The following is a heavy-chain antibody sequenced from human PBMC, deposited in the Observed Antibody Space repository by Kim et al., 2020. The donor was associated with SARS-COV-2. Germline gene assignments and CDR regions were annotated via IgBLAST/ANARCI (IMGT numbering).Heavy chain of an antibody. J-gene: IGHJ4*02. CDR1: GGSISSSSYY. CDR3: ARHGVEYSSSWHHYFDY. CDR2: IYYSGST. Sequence: SETLSLTCTVSGGSISSSSYYWGWIRQPPGKGLEWIGSIYYSGSTYYNPSLKSRVTISVDTSKNQFSLKLSSVTAADTAVYYCARHGVEYSSSWHHYFDYWGQGTLVTVSS. V-gene: IGHV4-39*01. D-gene: IGHD6-13*01.